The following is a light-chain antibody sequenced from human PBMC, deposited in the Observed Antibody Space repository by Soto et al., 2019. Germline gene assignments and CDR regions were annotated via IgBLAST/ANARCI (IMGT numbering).Light chain of an antibody. CDR1: QSISTH. V-gene: IGKV3-11*01. CDR2: DAS. J-gene: IGKJ1*01. CDR3: QHYKSWPWT. Sequence: EIVLTQSPATLSLSPGERATLSCRASQSISTHLAWYQQKPGQAPRLLIHDASNRATGIPARFSGSGSGTDFTLTISSLQSEDFAVYYCQHYKSWPWTFGQGTKVDIK.